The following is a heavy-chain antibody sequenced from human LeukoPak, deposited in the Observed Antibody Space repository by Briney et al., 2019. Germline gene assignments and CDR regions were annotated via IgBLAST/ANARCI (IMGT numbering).Heavy chain of an antibody. CDR3: ARRPPAVAGLDY. Sequence: GGSLRLSCAAPGFTFSSYNMHWVRQAPGKGLEWVAVISKDGSNKYYADSVKGRFTIFRDNSKNTVYVEMNSLRGEDTAVYYCARRPPAVAGLDYWGQGTLVTVSS. J-gene: IGHJ4*02. V-gene: IGHV3-30*03. CDR2: ISKDGSNK. D-gene: IGHD6-19*01. CDR1: GFTFSSYN.